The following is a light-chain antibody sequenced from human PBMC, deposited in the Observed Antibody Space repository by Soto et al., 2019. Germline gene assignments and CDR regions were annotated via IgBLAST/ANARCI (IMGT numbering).Light chain of an antibody. V-gene: IGKV1-27*01. Sequence: DIQMTQSPSSLSASIGDRVTITCRATQGIYNYLAWYQEKPGTVPKLLIYAASILQSGVPSRFSGSGSGTEFTLTISSLQPADFATYYCQKYNSASFTFGPGNKVAVK. CDR1: QGIYNY. CDR3: QKYNSASFT. CDR2: AAS. J-gene: IGKJ3*01.